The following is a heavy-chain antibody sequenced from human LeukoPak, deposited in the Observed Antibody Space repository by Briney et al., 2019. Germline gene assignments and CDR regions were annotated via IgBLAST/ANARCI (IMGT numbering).Heavy chain of an antibody. CDR1: GYTFTGYY. CDR2: INPNSGGT. D-gene: IGHD3-10*01. CDR3: ARGSGGSKRSYYMDV. V-gene: IGHV1-2*02. Sequence: ASVKVSCKASGYTFTGYYMHWVRQAPGQGLEWMGWINPNSGGTNYAQKFQGRVTMTRDTSIGTAYMELSRLRSDDTAVYYCARGSGGSKRSYYMDVWGKGTTVTVSS. J-gene: IGHJ6*03.